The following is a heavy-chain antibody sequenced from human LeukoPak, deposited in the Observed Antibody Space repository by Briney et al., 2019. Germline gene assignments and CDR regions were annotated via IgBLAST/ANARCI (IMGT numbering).Heavy chain of an antibody. J-gene: IGHJ5*02. D-gene: IGHD6-19*01. CDR2: IYSDGNT. V-gene: IGHV3-NL1*01. CDR1: GFTFSSYG. CDR3: AGDTHSSSWYDH. Sequence: GGSLRLSCAASGFTFSSYGMHWVRQAPGKGPEWVSSIYSDGNTYYADSVKGRFTLSRDSSRNTLYLQMNDLRVEDTAVYYCAGDTHSSSWYDHWGQGTLVTVSS.